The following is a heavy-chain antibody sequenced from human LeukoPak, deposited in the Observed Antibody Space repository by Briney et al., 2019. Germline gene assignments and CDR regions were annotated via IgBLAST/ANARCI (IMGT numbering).Heavy chain of an antibody. Sequence: SETLSLTCAVYGGSFSGYYWSWIRQPPGKGLEWIGYIYSSGTTNYNRSLRSRVTISLDTSKNQFSLNLTSVTAADTAVYYCARGTTISGVATYFFDSWGQGTLVTVSS. D-gene: IGHD3-3*01. V-gene: IGHV4-59*08. CDR1: GGSFSGYY. J-gene: IGHJ4*02. CDR2: IYSSGTT. CDR3: ARGTTISGVATYFFDS.